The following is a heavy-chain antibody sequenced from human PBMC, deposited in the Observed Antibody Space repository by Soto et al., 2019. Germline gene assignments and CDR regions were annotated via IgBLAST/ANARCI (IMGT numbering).Heavy chain of an antibody. CDR3: ARGPKTSLYGDYSTDY. Sequence: SDTLSLTCTVSGGSISSGGYYWSWIRQHPGKGLEWIGYIYYSGSTYYNPSLKSRVTISVDTSKNRFSLKLSSVTAADTAVYYCARGPKTSLYGDYSTDYWGQGTLVTVSS. D-gene: IGHD4-17*01. CDR2: IYYSGST. CDR1: GGSISSGGYY. J-gene: IGHJ4*02. V-gene: IGHV4-31*03.